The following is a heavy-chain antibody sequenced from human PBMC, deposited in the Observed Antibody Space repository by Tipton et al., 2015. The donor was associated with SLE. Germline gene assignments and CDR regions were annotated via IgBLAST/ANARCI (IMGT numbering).Heavy chain of an antibody. J-gene: IGHJ3*01. D-gene: IGHD3-22*01. V-gene: IGHV4-61*09. CDR1: GDSISSGDCY. CDR3: ARSAGEPYYFGSSGFYPD. Sequence: TLSLTCTVSGDSISSGDCYWSWIRQPAGKGLEWIGHIYTTGSTNYNPSLKSRVTISVHTSKNLSSLRLSSVTAADTAVYYCARSAGEPYYFGSSGFYPDWGQGTMVTVSS. CDR2: IYTTGST.